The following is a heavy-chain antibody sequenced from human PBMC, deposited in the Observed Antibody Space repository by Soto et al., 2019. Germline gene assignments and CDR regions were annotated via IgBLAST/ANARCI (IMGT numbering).Heavy chain of an antibody. CDR2: ISGSGGST. V-gene: IGHV3-23*01. CDR1: GFTFSSYA. CDR3: AKLTVGWSFDL. J-gene: IGHJ2*01. Sequence: EVQLLESGGGLVQPGGSLRLSCAASGFTFSSYAMNWVRQAPGKGLEWVSVISGSGGSTYYADSVKGRFTISRDNSKNTLYLQMNSLRADDPAVDYCAKLTVGWSFDLWGRGTLVTVSS. D-gene: IGHD4-17*01.